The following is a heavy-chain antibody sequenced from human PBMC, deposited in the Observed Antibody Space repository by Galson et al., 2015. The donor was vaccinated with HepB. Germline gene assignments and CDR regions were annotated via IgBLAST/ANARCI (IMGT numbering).Heavy chain of an antibody. J-gene: IGHJ5*02. CDR3: ARADT. Sequence: SLRLSCAGSGFTFSTYWMSWVRQAPGKGPEWVANIKEDGSEKYYVDSVKGRFTISRDNAKNSLYLQMNSLRAEDTAVYYCARADTWGQGTLVTVSS. V-gene: IGHV3-7*01. CDR2: IKEDGSEK. CDR1: GFTFSTYW.